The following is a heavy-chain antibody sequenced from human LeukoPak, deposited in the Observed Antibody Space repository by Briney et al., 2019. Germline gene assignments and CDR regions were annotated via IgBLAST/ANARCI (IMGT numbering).Heavy chain of an antibody. CDR1: EFTFSSYS. CDR2: ITNSGNSK. Sequence: GGSLRLSCAASEFTFSSYSMNWVRQAPGKGLQWVSYITNSGNSKSYADSVKGRFTISRDNAKNSLYLQMNSLRAEDTAVYYCARRQGSYFDTSGYYYGWGQGTLVTVSS. V-gene: IGHV3-48*04. J-gene: IGHJ4*02. CDR3: ARRQGSYFDTSGYYYG. D-gene: IGHD3-22*01.